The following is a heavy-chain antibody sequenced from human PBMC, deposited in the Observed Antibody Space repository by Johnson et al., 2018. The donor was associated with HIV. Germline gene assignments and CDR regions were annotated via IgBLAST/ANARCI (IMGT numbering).Heavy chain of an antibody. Sequence: VQLVESGGGLVQPGGSLRLSCAASGFTVSSNYMSWVRQAPGKGLEWVGRIKSKTDGGTTDYAAPVKGRFTISRDDSKNTLYLQMNSLKTEDTAVYFCAGRGDAFDIWGQGTMLTVSS. CDR1: GFTVSSNY. J-gene: IGHJ3*02. D-gene: IGHD2-15*01. CDR3: AGRGDAFDI. V-gene: IGHV3-15*01. CDR2: IKSKTDGGTT.